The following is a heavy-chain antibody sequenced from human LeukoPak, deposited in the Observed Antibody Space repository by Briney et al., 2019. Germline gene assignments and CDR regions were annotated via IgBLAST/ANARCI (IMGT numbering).Heavy chain of an antibody. CDR3: ARFPPNYDFWSGYIPGPGAFDI. CDR2: IYYSGST. Sequence: SETLSLTCTVSGGSISSYYWSWIRQPPGKGLEWIGYIYYSGSTNYNPSLKSRVTISVDTSKNQFSLKLSSVTAADTAVYYCARFPPNYDFWSGYIPGPGAFDIWGQGTMVTVSS. V-gene: IGHV4-59*08. D-gene: IGHD3-3*01. J-gene: IGHJ3*02. CDR1: GGSISSYY.